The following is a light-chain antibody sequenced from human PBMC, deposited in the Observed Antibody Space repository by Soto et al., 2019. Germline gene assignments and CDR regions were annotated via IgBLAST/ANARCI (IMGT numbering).Light chain of an antibody. Sequence: EIVGTQSRATLPVSPGERVTLSCRASQSVSSSLAWYQQRPGQAPRLLIYDTSTRAAGISARFSGSGSGTEFTLTISSLQPEDFATYYCQQRGQWPITFGQGTRLEI. CDR3: QQRGQWPIT. CDR1: QSVSSS. V-gene: IGKV3-15*01. CDR2: DTS. J-gene: IGKJ5*01.